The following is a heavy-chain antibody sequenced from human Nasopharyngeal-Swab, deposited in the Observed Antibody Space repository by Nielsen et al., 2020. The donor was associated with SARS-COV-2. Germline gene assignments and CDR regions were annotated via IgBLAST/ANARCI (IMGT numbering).Heavy chain of an antibody. J-gene: IGHJ4*02. CDR2: ISSSGSTI. CDR1: GFTFSSYE. D-gene: IGHD3-22*01. V-gene: IGHV3-48*03. CDR3: ARGVKEYYYDSSGYYYFDY. Sequence: GESLKISCAASGFTFSSYEMNWVRQAPGKGLEWVSYISSSGSTIYYADSVKGRFTISRDNAKNSLYLQMNSLRAEDTAVYYCARGVKEYYYDSSGYYYFDYWGQGTLVTVSS.